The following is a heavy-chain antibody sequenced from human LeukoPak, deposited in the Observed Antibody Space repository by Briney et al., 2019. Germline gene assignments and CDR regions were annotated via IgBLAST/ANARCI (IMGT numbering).Heavy chain of an antibody. D-gene: IGHD1-20*01. Sequence: GGSLRLSCAASGFTFSSYAMSWVRQAPGKGLEWVSAVSGSGGSTYYADSVKGRFTISRDNSKNTLYLQMNSLRAEDTAVYYCAKDNYNWNEHTFDYWGQGTLVTVSS. J-gene: IGHJ4*02. CDR1: GFTFSSYA. CDR3: AKDNYNWNEHTFDY. V-gene: IGHV3-23*01. CDR2: VSGSGGST.